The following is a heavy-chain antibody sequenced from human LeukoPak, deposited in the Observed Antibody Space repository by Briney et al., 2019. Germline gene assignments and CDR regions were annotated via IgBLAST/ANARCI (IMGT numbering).Heavy chain of an antibody. J-gene: IGHJ6*03. CDR1: VYTFTSYA. V-gene: IGHV7-4-1*02. D-gene: IGHD3-22*01. CDR3: ASQYYYDLIGYYYYMDV. Sequence: ASVKVSCKASVYTFTSYAMNWVRPAPGQGLEWMGWINTNTGNPTYAQGFTGRFVFSLDTSVSTAYLQISSLKAEDTAVYYCASQYYYDLIGYYYYMDVWGKGTTVTVSS. CDR2: INTNTGNP.